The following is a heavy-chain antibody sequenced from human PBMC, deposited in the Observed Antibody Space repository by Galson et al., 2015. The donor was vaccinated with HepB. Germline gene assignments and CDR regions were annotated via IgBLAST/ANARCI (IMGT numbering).Heavy chain of an antibody. Sequence: SLRLSCAGSGFTVNRSDMSWVRQAPGKGLEWVSVLYGGGSIFYADSMKGRFTISRDDSKNTLYLQMSSLRAEDTAFYYCARLDESVGISFESWGQGTLVAVSS. J-gene: IGHJ4*02. CDR1: GFTVNRSD. V-gene: IGHV3-53*01. CDR3: ARLDESVGISFES. D-gene: IGHD3-9*01. CDR2: LYGGGSI.